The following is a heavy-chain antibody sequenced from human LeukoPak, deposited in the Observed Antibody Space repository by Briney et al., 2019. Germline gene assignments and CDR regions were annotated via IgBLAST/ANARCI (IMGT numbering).Heavy chain of an antibody. J-gene: IGHJ4*02. CDR2: IYYSGST. Sequence: SETLSLTCTVSGGSISSYYWSWIRQPPGKGLEWIGYIYYSGSTNYNPSLKSRVTISVDTSKNQFSLKLSSVTAADTAVYYCARETGLFDFWSGYYTFDYWGQGTLVTVSS. CDR1: GGSISSYY. CDR3: ARETGLFDFWSGYYTFDY. V-gene: IGHV4-59*12. D-gene: IGHD3-3*01.